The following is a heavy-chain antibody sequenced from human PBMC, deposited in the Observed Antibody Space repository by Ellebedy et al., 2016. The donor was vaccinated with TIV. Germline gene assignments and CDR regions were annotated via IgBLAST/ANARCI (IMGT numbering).Heavy chain of an antibody. J-gene: IGHJ4*02. V-gene: IGHV4-4*08. CDR1: GDSISSSY. Sequence: SETLSLTCTVSGDSISSSYWSWIRQPPGKGLEWIGYIYSSGSTNYNPSLKSRVTMSVDTSKNQFSLKLNSVTAADTAVYYCARLAGGGSRSGMDFWGQGTLVTVSS. CDR2: IYSSGST. CDR3: ARLAGGGSRSGMDF. D-gene: IGHD1-26*01.